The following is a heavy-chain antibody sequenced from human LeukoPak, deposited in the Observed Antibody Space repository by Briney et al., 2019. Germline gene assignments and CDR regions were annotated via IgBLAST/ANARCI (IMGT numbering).Heavy chain of an antibody. J-gene: IGHJ4*02. D-gene: IGHD7-27*01. CDR1: GYSISSGYY. CDR3: ARDATRLGNYFDY. V-gene: IGHV4-38-2*02. Sequence: ASETLSLTCIASGYSISSGYYWGWIRQPPGKGREWIGSVYHSESTYYNPSLKSRVTISVDTSKNQFSLKLSSVTTADTAVYYCARDATRLGNYFDYWGQGTLVSVSS. CDR2: VYHSEST.